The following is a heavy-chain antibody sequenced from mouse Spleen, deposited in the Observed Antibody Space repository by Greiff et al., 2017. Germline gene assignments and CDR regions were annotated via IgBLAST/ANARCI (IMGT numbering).Heavy chain of an antibody. CDR3: ARLTNSYAMDY. CDR1: GFTFSSYA. J-gene: IGHJ4*01. CDR2: ISSGGSYT. V-gene: IGHV5-9-3*01. Sequence: EVQVVESGGGLVKPGGSLKLSCAASGFTFSSYAMSWVRQTPEKRLEWVATISSGGSYTYYPDSVKGRFTISRDNAKNTLYLQMSSLRSEDTAMYYCARLTNSYAMDYWGQGTSVTVSS.